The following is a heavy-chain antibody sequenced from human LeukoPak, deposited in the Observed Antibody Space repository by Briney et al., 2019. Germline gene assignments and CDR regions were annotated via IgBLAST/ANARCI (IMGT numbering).Heavy chain of an antibody. CDR3: ARQDLDDTVIHFPDY. Sequence: PGGSLRLSCAASGFTVSNNYMNWVRQAPGKGLEWVSSISSSSSYIYYADSVKGRFTISRDNAKNSLYLQMNSLRAEDTAVYYCARQDLDDTVIHFPDYWGQGTLVTVSS. J-gene: IGHJ4*02. CDR1: GFTVSNNY. CDR2: ISSSSSYI. D-gene: IGHD4-17*01. V-gene: IGHV3-21*01.